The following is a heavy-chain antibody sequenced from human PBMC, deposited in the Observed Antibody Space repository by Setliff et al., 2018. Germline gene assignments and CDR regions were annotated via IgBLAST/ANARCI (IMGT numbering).Heavy chain of an antibody. J-gene: IGHJ4*02. Sequence: PSETLSLTCSVSDGSMTSGSYYWGWIRQPPGKGLEWIGSVYYSGSTYYNPSLKSRVTISIDKSKNQFSLKLSSVTAADTAVYYCARAPRYFDSTGSYFDGWGQGTLVTVSS. CDR3: ARAPRYFDSTGSYFDG. V-gene: IGHV4-39*07. CDR1: DGSMTSGSYY. CDR2: VYYSGST. D-gene: IGHD3-22*01.